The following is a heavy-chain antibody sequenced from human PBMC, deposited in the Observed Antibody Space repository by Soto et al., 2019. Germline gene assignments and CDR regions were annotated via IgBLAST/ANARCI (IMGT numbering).Heavy chain of an antibody. V-gene: IGHV2-5*02. J-gene: IGHJ5*02. Sequence: QISLKESGPPLVQPTQTLTLTCTFSGFSLTSNGVGVGWIRQPPGKVLEWLALIYWDDTERYSPSLKTRLTITKDTSKNQVVLTLTSMDPVDTATYYCAHEGYGSGNWYDPWGQGTLVTVSS. CDR3: AHEGYGSGNWYDP. CDR1: GFSLTSNGVG. CDR2: IYWDDTE. D-gene: IGHD1-1*01.